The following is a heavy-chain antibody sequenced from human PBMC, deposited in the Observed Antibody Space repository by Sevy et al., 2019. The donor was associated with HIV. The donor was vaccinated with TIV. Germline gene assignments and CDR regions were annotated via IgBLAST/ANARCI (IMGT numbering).Heavy chain of an antibody. CDR1: GGTFSSYA. D-gene: IGHD3-10*01. CDR2: IIPIFGTA. J-gene: IGHJ5*02. V-gene: IGHV1-69*13. Sequence: ASVKVSCKASGGTFSSYAISWVRQAPGQGLEWMGGIIPIFGTANYAQKFQGRVTITADESTSKAYMELSSLRSEDTAGYYCGREDGYYYGSGSYLNWFDPWGQGTLVTVSS. CDR3: GREDGYYYGSGSYLNWFDP.